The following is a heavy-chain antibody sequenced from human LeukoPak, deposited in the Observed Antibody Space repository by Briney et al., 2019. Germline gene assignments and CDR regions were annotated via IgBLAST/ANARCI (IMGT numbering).Heavy chain of an antibody. CDR2: IYPGDSDT. CDR3: ASGCSSTTCFFDY. CDR1: GYKFTSYW. J-gene: IGHJ4*02. D-gene: IGHD2-2*01. Sequence: GESLKISCKGSGYKFTSYWIGWVRQMPGKGLEWMGIIYPGDSDTRYSPSFQGQVSISADKSISTAYLQWSSLKASDTAMYYCASGCSSTTCFFDYWGQGTLVTVSS. V-gene: IGHV5-51*01.